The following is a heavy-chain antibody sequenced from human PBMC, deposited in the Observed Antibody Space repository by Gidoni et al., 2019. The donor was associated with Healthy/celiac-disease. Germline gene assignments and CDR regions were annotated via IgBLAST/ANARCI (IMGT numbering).Heavy chain of an antibody. CDR1: GGSFSGYY. CDR3: ARGRGYSYDSFDY. J-gene: IGHJ4*02. D-gene: IGHD5-18*01. Sequence: QVQLQQWGAGLLKPSETRSLTCAVYGGSFSGYYWRWIRQPPGKGLEWIGEINHSGSTNYNPSLKSRVTISVDTSKNQFSLKLSSVTAADTAVYYCARGRGYSYDSFDYWGQGTLVTVSS. CDR2: INHSGST. V-gene: IGHV4-34*01.